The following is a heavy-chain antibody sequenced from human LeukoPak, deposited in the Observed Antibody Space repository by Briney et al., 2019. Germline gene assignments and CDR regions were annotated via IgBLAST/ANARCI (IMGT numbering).Heavy chain of an antibody. J-gene: IGHJ4*02. V-gene: IGHV1-2*02. Sequence: GASVKVSCKASGYTFTGYYMYWVRQAPGQGLEWMGWINPHNGGTSYAQKFQGRVTMTRDTSITTAYMELPSLTSDDTAVYYCARGYSSPVPNFDYWGQGTLVTVSS. CDR1: GYTFTGYY. CDR3: ARGYSSPVPNFDY. D-gene: IGHD6-19*01. CDR2: INPHNGGT.